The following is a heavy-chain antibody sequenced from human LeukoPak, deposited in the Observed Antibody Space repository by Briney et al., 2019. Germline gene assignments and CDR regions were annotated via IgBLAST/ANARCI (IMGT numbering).Heavy chain of an antibody. Sequence: ASVKVSCKASGYTFTGYYIHWVRQAPGQGLEWMGWIYPYSGDTNYAQRFQGRVTMTRDTSISTAYMELSSLKSDDTAVYYCARDRNSGSSLDIWGQGTMLTVSS. CDR2: IYPYSGDT. D-gene: IGHD6-6*01. CDR3: ARDRNSGSSLDI. CDR1: GYTFTGYY. V-gene: IGHV1-2*02. J-gene: IGHJ3*02.